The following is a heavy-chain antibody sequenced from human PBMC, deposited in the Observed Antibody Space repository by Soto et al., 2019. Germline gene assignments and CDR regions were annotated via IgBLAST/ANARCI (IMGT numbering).Heavy chain of an antibody. CDR1: GFTVSSNY. J-gene: IGHJ6*02. CDR2: IYSGGST. CDR3: ARLNGYCISTNCHGYYGMDV. V-gene: IGHV3-66*04. D-gene: IGHD2-2*03. Sequence: PGGSLRLSCAASGFTVSSNYMSWVRQAPGKGLEWVSVIYSGGSTYYADSVKGRFTISRDNSKNTLYLQMNSLRAEDTAVYYCARLNGYCISTNCHGYYGMDVWGQGTTVTVSS.